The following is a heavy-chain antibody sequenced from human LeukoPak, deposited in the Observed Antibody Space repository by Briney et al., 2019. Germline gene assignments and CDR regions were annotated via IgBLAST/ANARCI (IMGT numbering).Heavy chain of an antibody. CDR1: GGTFSSYA. V-gene: IGHV1-69*05. CDR2: IIPIFGTA. Sequence: SVKVSCKAPGGTFSSYAISWVRQAPGQGLELMGGIIPIFGTANYAQKFQGRVTITTDESTSTAYMELSSLRSEDTAVYYCARVTDGYNPTSDFDYWGQGTLVTVSS. J-gene: IGHJ4*02. D-gene: IGHD5-24*01. CDR3: ARVTDGYNPTSDFDY.